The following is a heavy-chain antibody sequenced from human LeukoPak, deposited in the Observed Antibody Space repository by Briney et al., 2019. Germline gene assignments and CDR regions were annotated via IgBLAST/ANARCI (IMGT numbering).Heavy chain of an antibody. CDR2: INHSGST. V-gene: IGHV4-34*01. CDR1: GGSFSGYY. CDR3: ARGGIAVAGIDY. J-gene: IGHJ4*02. D-gene: IGHD6-19*01. Sequence: NPSETLSLTCAVYGGSFSGYYWSWIRQPPGKGLEWIGEINHSGSTNYNPSLKSRVTISVDTSKNQFSLKLSSVTAADTAVYYCARGGIAVAGIDYWGQGTLVTVSS.